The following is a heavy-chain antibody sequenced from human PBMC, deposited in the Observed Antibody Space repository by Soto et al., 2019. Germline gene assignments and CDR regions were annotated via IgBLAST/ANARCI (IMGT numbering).Heavy chain of an antibody. D-gene: IGHD2-8*01. Sequence: ASVKVSCKAFGYSFTSYYMHWVRQAPGQGLEWMGIISPSSGSTSYAQKFQGRVSMTTDTSTSTVYMELSSLRSEITAMYYCARDLRDGLSVHYWGQGTLVTVSP. CDR1: GYSFTSYY. CDR2: ISPSSGST. J-gene: IGHJ4*02. V-gene: IGHV1-46*03. CDR3: ARDLRDGLSVHY.